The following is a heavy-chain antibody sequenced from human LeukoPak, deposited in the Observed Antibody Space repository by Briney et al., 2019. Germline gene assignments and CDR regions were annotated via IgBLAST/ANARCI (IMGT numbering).Heavy chain of an antibody. J-gene: IGHJ5*02. V-gene: IGHV4-59*08. CDR1: GGSISTYY. CDR3: ARQVHGAAGRFDT. CDR2: VYNSGST. D-gene: IGHD6-13*01. Sequence: PSGTLSLTCTVSGGSISTYYWSWIRQPPGKGLEYIGYVYNSGSTNYNPSLKSRLTISVDTSKNQFSLKLTSVTAADTAVYYCARQVHGAAGRFDTWGQGTLVTVAS.